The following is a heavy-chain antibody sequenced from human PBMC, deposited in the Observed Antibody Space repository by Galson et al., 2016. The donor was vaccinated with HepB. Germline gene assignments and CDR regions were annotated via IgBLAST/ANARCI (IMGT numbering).Heavy chain of an antibody. D-gene: IGHD6-19*01. CDR1: GFTFRSYA. Sequence: SLRLSCAASGFTFRSYAMSWVRQAPGKGLEWVSAISAGGAYTYYADSVKGRFTISRDNYKNTLYLQMNNLRAEDTAVYHCAKEADITGWSFFDYWGQGTLVTVSS. V-gene: IGHV3-23*01. CDR2: ISAGGAYT. J-gene: IGHJ4*02. CDR3: AKEADITGWSFFDY.